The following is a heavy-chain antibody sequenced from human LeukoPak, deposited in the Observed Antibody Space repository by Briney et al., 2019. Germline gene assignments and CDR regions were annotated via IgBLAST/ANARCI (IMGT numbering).Heavy chain of an antibody. Sequence: SETLSLTCTVSGGSISSSGYYWGWIRQPPGKGLEWIGSIYYSGSTYYNPSLKSRVTISVDTSKNQFSLKLSSVTAADTAVYYCARPDDYGDYDAFDIWGQGTMVTVSS. J-gene: IGHJ3*02. V-gene: IGHV4-39*01. D-gene: IGHD4-17*01. CDR2: IYYSGST. CDR3: ARPDDYGDYDAFDI. CDR1: GGSISSSGYY.